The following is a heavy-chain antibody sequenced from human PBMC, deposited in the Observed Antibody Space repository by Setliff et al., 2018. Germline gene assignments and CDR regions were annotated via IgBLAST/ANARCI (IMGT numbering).Heavy chain of an antibody. J-gene: IGHJ4*02. D-gene: IGHD5-12*01. CDR1: GGSFSGYY. V-gene: IGHV4-34*01. CDR3: ARGERRWLRFSLDY. CDR2: INHSGST. Sequence: SETLSLTCAVYGGSFSGYYWSWIRQPPGKGLEWIGEINHSGSTNYNPSLKSRVPISVDTSKNQLSLKLSSVTAADTAVYYCARGERRWLRFSLDYWGQGTLVTVSS.